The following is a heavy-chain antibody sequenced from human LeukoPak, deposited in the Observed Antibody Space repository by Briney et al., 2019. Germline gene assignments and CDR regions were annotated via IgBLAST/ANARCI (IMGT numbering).Heavy chain of an antibody. V-gene: IGHV1-18*01. D-gene: IGHD3-9*01. Sequence: GASVKVSCKASGFTFNNYGFSWVRQAPGQGLEWMGWISTYNPNTNYAQKFQGRVTMTTDTSTSTVYMELRSLRSDDTAVYYCARSPARGYDILTNYNDYWGQGTLVTVSS. CDR3: ARSPARGYDILTNYNDY. CDR2: ISTYNPNT. J-gene: IGHJ4*02. CDR1: GFTFNNYG.